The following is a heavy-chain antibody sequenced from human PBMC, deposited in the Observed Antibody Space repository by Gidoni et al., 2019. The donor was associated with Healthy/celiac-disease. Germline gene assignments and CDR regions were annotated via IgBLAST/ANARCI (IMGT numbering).Heavy chain of an antibody. Sequence: QVQLVESGGGLVKPGGSLRLPCAASGFTFSDYYMSWIRQAPGKGLEWVSYISSSSSYTNYADSVKGRFTISRDNAKNSLYLQMNSLRAEDTAVYYCARDYCSGGSCYFGVGYFDYWGQGTLVTVSS. CDR1: GFTFSDYY. CDR3: ARDYCSGGSCYFGVGYFDY. CDR2: ISSSSSYT. V-gene: IGHV3-11*06. D-gene: IGHD2-15*01. J-gene: IGHJ4*02.